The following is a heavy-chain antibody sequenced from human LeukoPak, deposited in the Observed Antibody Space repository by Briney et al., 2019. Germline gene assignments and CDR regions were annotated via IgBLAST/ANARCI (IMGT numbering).Heavy chain of an antibody. CDR2: IYYSAST. Sequence: SETLSLTCTVSGGFISRYYWSWIRHPPGKGRGWIGYIYYSASTNYNPSLKSRVTISVDTSKNQFSLKLSSVTAADTAVYYCARAHDAFDIWGQGTMVTVSS. CDR3: ARAHDAFDI. J-gene: IGHJ3*02. V-gene: IGHV4-59*01. CDR1: GGFISRYY.